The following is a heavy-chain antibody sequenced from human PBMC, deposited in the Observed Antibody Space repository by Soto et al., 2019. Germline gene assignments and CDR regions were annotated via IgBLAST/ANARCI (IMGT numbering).Heavy chain of an antibody. CDR3: ASLYDSSGYYRVWAFDI. D-gene: IGHD3-22*01. Sequence: ASVKVSCKASGFTFSAYYIYRVRQAPGQGLEWMGGIIPIFGTANYAQKFQGRVTITADESTSTAYMELSSLRSEDTAVYYCASLYDSSGYYRVWAFDIWGQGTMVTVSS. V-gene: IGHV1-69*13. CDR2: IIPIFGTA. J-gene: IGHJ3*02. CDR1: GFTFSAYY.